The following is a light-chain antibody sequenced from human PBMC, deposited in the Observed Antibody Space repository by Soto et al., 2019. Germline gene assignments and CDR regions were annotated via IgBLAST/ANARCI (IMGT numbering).Light chain of an antibody. CDR3: AAWDDSLNAFV. Sequence: QSVLTQPPSASGTPGQRVTISCSGSSSNIGSNIVSWYQQLPGTAPKLLIYNNNQWPSGFPDRFSGSKSGTSASLAISGLQSEDEADYYCAAWDDSLNAFVFGTGTKLTFL. V-gene: IGLV1-44*01. CDR2: NNN. J-gene: IGLJ1*01. CDR1: SSNIGSNI.